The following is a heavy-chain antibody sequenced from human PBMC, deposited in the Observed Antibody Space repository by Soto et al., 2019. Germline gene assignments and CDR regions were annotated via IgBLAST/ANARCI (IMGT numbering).Heavy chain of an antibody. J-gene: IGHJ4*02. CDR1: GGTFSRYA. D-gene: IGHD2-15*01. CDR3: ARTGYCSGGSCLLALFDY. Sequence: VASVKVSCKASGGTFSRYAISWVREAPGQGLEWMGGIIPIFGTANYAQKFQGRVTITADESTSTAYMELSSLRSEDTAVYYCARTGYCSGGSCLLALFDYWGQGTLVTVSS. V-gene: IGHV1-69*13. CDR2: IIPIFGTA.